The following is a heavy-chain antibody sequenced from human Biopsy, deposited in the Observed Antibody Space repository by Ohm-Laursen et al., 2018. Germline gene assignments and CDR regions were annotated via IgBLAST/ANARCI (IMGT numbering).Heavy chain of an antibody. D-gene: IGHD3-9*01. CDR2: NIPILGTG. V-gene: IGHV1-69*06. Sequence: SSVKVSCNAPGGTFSNYGVNWVRQAPGQGLEWLGGNIPILGTGNYAQKFQDRVTVAADTSTSTATMELRSLRSDDTAVYYCAKERGDDWRLRSFHIWGQGTLVTVSS. CDR3: AKERGDDWRLRSFHI. J-gene: IGHJ3*02. CDR1: GGTFSNYG.